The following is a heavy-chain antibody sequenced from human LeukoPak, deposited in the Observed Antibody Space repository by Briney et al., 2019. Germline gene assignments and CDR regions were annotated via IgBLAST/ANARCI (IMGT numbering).Heavy chain of an antibody. CDR1: GYTFTNYF. CDR2: ITPSDGGT. Sequence: ASVKVSCKASGYTFTNYFMHWVRQAPGQGLEWMGIITPSDGGTSYAQRFQGRVTMTRDTSTSTVHIELSSLRSEDTAVYYCARVGHPGAFDIWGQGTMVTVSS. CDR3: ARVGHPGAFDI. J-gene: IGHJ3*02. V-gene: IGHV1-46*01.